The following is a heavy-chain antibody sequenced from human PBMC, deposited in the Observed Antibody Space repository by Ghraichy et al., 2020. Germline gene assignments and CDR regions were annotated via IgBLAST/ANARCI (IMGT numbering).Heavy chain of an antibody. V-gene: IGHV3-30*04. CDR1: GFTFSSYA. CDR3: ARGDIVVVPAASNNDY. D-gene: IGHD2-2*01. Sequence: GGSLRLSCAASGFTFSSYALHWVRQAPGKGLEWVAVISYDVSDKYYADSVKGRFTISRDNSKNTLYLQMNSLRVEDTAVYYCARGDIVVVPAASNNDYWGQGTLVTVSS. J-gene: IGHJ4*02. CDR2: ISYDVSDK.